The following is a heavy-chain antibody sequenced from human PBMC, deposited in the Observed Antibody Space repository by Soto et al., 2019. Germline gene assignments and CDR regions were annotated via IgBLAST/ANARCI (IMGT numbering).Heavy chain of an antibody. Sequence: EVQLVESGGGLVQPGRSLRLSCAASGFTFDDYAMHWVRQAPGKGLEWVSGISWNSGSIGYADSVKGRFTISRDNAKNYLYLQMNSLSAEDTALYYCAKEINIVATEGVFDSWGQGTLVTVSS. D-gene: IGHD5-12*01. CDR3: AKEINIVATEGVFDS. CDR1: GFTFDDYA. V-gene: IGHV3-9*01. CDR2: ISWNSGSI. J-gene: IGHJ4*02.